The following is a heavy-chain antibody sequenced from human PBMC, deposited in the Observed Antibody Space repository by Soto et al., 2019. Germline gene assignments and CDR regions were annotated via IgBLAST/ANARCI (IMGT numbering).Heavy chain of an antibody. CDR3: ARPFSSGWYGDFDF. CDR2: ISYDASNK. Sequence: QVQLVESGGGVVQPGRSLRLSCAASGFAFSSYAMHWARRAPGKAREWVAVISYDASNKYYADSVKGRFTISRDNSKKTMYLQMSSLRAEDTAVYYCARPFSSGWYGDFDFWGQGTLVAVSS. D-gene: IGHD6-19*01. J-gene: IGHJ4*02. CDR1: GFAFSSYA. V-gene: IGHV3-30-3*01.